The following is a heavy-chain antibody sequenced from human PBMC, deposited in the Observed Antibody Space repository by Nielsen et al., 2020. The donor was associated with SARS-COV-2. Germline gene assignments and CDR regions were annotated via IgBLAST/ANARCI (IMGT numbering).Heavy chain of an antibody. CDR2: IIPIFDTA. CDR3: ASSHFNDTRGNLPWDRNYYYYMEV. D-gene: IGHD3-22*01. J-gene: IGHJ6*03. V-gene: IGHV1-69*13. Sequence: SVKVSCKASGGIFSSHAISWVRQAPGQGLEWLGGIIPIFDTANYAQRFQGRVTITADEPTSTAYMELNSLRSEDTAVYYCASSHFNDTRGNLPWDRNYYYYMEVWGKGTTVTVSS. CDR1: GGIFSSHA.